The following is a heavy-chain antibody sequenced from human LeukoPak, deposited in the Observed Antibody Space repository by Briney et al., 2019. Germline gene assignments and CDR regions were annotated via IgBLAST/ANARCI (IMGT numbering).Heavy chain of an antibody. D-gene: IGHD1-26*01. CDR3: ARHRVSGSSYSALDY. Sequence: SETLSLTCTVSGGSISSSSYYWGWIRQSPGRGLEWIGSIYYSGSTYYNPSLKSRVTISVDTSKTHFSLNLSSVTAADTAFYYCARHRVSGSSYSALDYWGQGTLVSVSS. V-gene: IGHV4-39*01. CDR2: IYYSGST. J-gene: IGHJ4*02. CDR1: GGSISSSSYY.